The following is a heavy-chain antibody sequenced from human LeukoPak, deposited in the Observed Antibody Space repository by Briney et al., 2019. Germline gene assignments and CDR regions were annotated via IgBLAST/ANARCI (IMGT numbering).Heavy chain of an antibody. CDR1: GYSISSGYY. Sequence: SETLSLTCTVSGYSISSGYYWGWIRQPPGKGLEWIGSIYHSGSTYYNPSLKSRVTISVDTSKNQFSLKLSSVTAADTAVYYCAAYSTVAGTGYFQHWGQGTLVTVSS. D-gene: IGHD6-19*01. CDR3: AAYSTVAGTGYFQH. V-gene: IGHV4-38-2*02. J-gene: IGHJ1*01. CDR2: IYHSGST.